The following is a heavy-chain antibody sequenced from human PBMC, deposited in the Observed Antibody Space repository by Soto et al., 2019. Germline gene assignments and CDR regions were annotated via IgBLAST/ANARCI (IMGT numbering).Heavy chain of an antibody. Sequence: QVAMVESGGGVVQPWRYLRLACAAYGFTFITYTMHWVRQAPGKGLGWWAALSNNGINADYADSVNRRFTISRENSKNTLFLQMNSLRAEDTAVYYCSRDWSISVAAPGYWCQGSLGSVSS. J-gene: IGHJ4*02. CDR1: GFTFITYT. CDR3: SRDWSISVAAPGY. CDR2: LSNNGINA. V-gene: IGHV3-30*04. D-gene: IGHD6-19*01.